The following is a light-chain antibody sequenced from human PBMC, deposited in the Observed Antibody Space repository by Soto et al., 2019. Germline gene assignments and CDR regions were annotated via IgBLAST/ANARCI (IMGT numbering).Light chain of an antibody. J-gene: IGKJ1*01. CDR2: DAS. CDR3: QQYNSYPWT. CDR1: QSISFY. Sequence: DIQMTQSPSSLSASVGDRITITCRASQSISFYLNWYQQKPGKAPKFLMYDASSLQSGVPSTFSGSGSGTEFTLTISSLQPGDFATYYCQQYNSYPWTFGQGTKVEIK. V-gene: IGKV1-5*01.